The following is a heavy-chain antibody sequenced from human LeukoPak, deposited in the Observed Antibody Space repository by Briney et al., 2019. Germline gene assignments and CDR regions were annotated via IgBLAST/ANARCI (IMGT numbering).Heavy chain of an antibody. D-gene: IGHD3-10*01. CDR3: ARESAPSYYGSGSNVPATLYYYYGMDV. CDR2: INPNSGGT. V-gene: IGHV1-2*02. J-gene: IGHJ6*02. CDR1: GYTSTGYY. Sequence: GASVKVSCKASGYTSTGYYMHWVRQAPGQGLEWMGWINPNSGGTNYAQKFQGRVTMTRDTSISTAYMELSRLRSDDTAVYYCARESAPSYYGSGSNVPATLYYYYGMDVWGQGTTVTVSS.